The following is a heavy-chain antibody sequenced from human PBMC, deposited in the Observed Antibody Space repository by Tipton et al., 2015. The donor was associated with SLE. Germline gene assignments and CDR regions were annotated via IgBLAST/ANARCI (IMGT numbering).Heavy chain of an antibody. J-gene: IGHJ4*02. Sequence: TLSLTCAVSGYSISSGYYWGWIRPPPGKGLEWIWYSHYRGRTDYSPSLKSRVSISIDTSKNQFSLKLNSVTAADTGVYYCARGQNHVDTATLFDSWGQGTLVTVSS. CDR3: ARGQNHVDTATLFDS. CDR2: SHYRGRT. V-gene: IGHV4-28*03. CDR1: GYSISSGYY. D-gene: IGHD5-18*01.